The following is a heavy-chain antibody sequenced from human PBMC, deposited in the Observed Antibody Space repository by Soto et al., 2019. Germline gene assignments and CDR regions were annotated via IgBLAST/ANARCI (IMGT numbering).Heavy chain of an antibody. J-gene: IGHJ4*02. D-gene: IGHD5-12*01. CDR1: GGTFSSYA. CDR3: ARVREMATIASDFDY. Sequence: SVKVSCKASGGTFSSYAISWVRQAPGQGLEWMGGIIPIFGTANYAQKFQGRVTITADESTSTAYMELSSLRSEDTAVYYCARVREMATIASDFDYWGKGTMVT. V-gene: IGHV1-69*13. CDR2: IIPIFGTA.